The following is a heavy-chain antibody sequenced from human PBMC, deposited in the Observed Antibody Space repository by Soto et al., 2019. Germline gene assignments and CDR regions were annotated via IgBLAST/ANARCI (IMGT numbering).Heavy chain of an antibody. Sequence: WASVKVSCKASGYTFTSYAMHWVRQAPGQRLEWMGWINAGNGNTKYSQKFQGRVTITRDTSASTAYMELSSLRSEDTAVYYCAGSTSSTSCYTCYYYYGMDVWGQGTTVTVSS. V-gene: IGHV1-3*01. J-gene: IGHJ6*02. CDR1: GYTFTSYA. D-gene: IGHD2-2*02. CDR2: INAGNGNT. CDR3: AGSTSSTSCYTCYYYYGMDV.